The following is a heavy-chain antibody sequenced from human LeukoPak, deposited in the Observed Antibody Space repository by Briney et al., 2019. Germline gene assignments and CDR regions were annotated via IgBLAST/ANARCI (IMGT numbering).Heavy chain of an antibody. CDR2: ISYDGSNK. CDR1: GFTFSSYG. J-gene: IGHJ4*02. D-gene: IGHD2-2*01. Sequence: GGSLKLSCAASGFTFSSYGMHWVRQAPGKGLEWVAVISYDGSNKYYAGSVKGRFTISRDNSKNTLYLQMNSLRAEDTAVYYCAKVMFDIVVVPAARAIDYWGQGTLVTVSS. CDR3: AKVMFDIVVVPAARAIDY. V-gene: IGHV3-30*18.